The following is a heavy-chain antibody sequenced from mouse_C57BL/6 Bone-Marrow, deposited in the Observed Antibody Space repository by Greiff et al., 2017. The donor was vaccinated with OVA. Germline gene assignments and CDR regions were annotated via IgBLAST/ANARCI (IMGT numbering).Heavy chain of an antibody. Sequence: VQLQQPGAELVKPGASVKLSCKASGYTFTSYWMHWVKQRPGQGLEWIGMIHPNSGSTNYNEKFKSKATLTVDKSSSTAYMHISSLTSEDSAVYYCARYGYYGSSYGYWGQGTTLTVSS. CDR1: GYTFTSYW. CDR3: ARYGYYGSSYGY. V-gene: IGHV1-64*01. D-gene: IGHD1-1*01. J-gene: IGHJ2*01. CDR2: IHPNSGST.